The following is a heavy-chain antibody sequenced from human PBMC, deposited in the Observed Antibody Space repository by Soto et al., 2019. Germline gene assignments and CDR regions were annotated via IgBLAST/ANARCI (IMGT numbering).Heavy chain of an antibody. CDR1: GGTFSSYA. CDR2: IIPIFVTA. Sequence: QVQLVQSGAEVKKPGSSVKVSCKASGGTFSSYAISWVRQAPGQGLEWMGGIIPIFVTADYEQKFQGGVAITADASTSTAYMELSSLRSEDTAVYYCASAWGPSYYYGMDVWGQGTTVTVSS. CDR3: ASAWGPSYYYGMDV. D-gene: IGHD3-16*01. V-gene: IGHV1-69*12. J-gene: IGHJ6*02.